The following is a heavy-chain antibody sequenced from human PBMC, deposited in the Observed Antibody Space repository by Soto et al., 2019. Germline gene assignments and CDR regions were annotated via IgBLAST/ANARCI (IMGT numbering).Heavy chain of an antibody. J-gene: IGHJ4*02. V-gene: IGHV3-23*01. Sequence: EVQLLESGGDLVQPGGSLRLSCAASGFIFSSYGMSWVRQAPGKGLEWVSAMTGSGGVTYYADSVKGRFTISRDNSKNTLYLPMNSLRADDTAVYYCAKRGGTSGYYPWDYWGQGILVTVSS. D-gene: IGHD3-22*01. CDR1: GFIFSSYG. CDR3: AKRGGTSGYYPWDY. CDR2: MTGSGGVT.